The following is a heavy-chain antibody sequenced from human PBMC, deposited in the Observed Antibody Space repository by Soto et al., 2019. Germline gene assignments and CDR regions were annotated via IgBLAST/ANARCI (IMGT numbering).Heavy chain of an antibody. Sequence: ASVKVSCKASGGTLSDYAFSWVRQAPGQGHEWMGWINPNSGGTNYAQKFQGWVTMTRDTSISTAYMELSRLRSDDTAVYYCARVRTSDDAFDIWGQGTMVTVSS. CDR2: INPNSGGT. J-gene: IGHJ3*02. CDR3: ARVRTSDDAFDI. V-gene: IGHV1-2*04. CDR1: GGTLSDYA.